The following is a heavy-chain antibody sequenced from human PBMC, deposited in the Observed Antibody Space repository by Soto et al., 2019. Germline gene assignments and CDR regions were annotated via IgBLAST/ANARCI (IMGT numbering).Heavy chain of an antibody. J-gene: IGHJ6*02. D-gene: IGHD3-10*01. CDR3: ARGPWGLWFGELSPLDYGMDV. CDR1: GFTFSSYS. Sequence: EVQLVESGGGLVKPGGSLRLSCAASGFTFSSYSMNWVRQAPGKGLEWVSSISSSSSYIYYADSVKGRFTISRDNAKNLMYLQMNSLGAEDTAVYYCARGPWGLWFGELSPLDYGMDVWGQGTTVTVSS. V-gene: IGHV3-21*01. CDR2: ISSSSSYI.